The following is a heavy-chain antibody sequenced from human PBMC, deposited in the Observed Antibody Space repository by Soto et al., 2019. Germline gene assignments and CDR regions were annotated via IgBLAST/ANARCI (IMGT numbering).Heavy chain of an antibody. J-gene: IGHJ6*02. CDR1: GGSFSGYY. V-gene: IGHV4-34*01. Sequence: PSETLSLTCAVYGGSFSGYYWSWIRQPPGKGLEWIGEINHSGSTNYNPSLKSRVTISVDTSKNQFSLKLSSVTAADTAVYYCARGFSFFYVSGSYYLAHREYYYYGMDVWGQGTTVTVSS. D-gene: IGHD3-10*01. CDR2: INHSGST. CDR3: ARGFSFFYVSGSYYLAHREYYYYGMDV.